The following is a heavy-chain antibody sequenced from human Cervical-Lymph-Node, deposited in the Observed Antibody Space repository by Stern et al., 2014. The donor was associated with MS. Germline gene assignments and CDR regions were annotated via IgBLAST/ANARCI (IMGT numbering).Heavy chain of an antibody. D-gene: IGHD2-2*01. V-gene: IGHV4-61*01. CDR1: GASVTSDRYS. Sequence: VQLVESGPELVKPSETLYLTCTVSGASVTSDRYSWTWIRQPPGKGLEWIGYIYYNGRTNYNATLKSQVTISLDTSKIQFSLSLNSVAAAVTAVYFCARDARFVVVPTTCTSFFYATDVWGQGTTVIVSS. CDR2: IYYNGRT. CDR3: ARDARFVVVPTTCTSFFYATDV. J-gene: IGHJ6*01.